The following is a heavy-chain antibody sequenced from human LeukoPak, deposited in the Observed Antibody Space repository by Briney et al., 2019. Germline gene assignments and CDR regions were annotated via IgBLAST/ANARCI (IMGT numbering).Heavy chain of an antibody. CDR2: ISGSGSYT. Sequence: GGSLRLSCAASGVTVSDYSMAWVRQAPGKGLEWVSAISGSGSYTDYADSVKGRFPISKDNAKNSLYLQMNRLRAEDTAVYYCVRDQYDFRSVDAFDIWGQGTMVTVSS. CDR1: GVTVSDYS. CDR3: VRDQYDFRSVDAFDI. J-gene: IGHJ3*02. D-gene: IGHD3-3*01. V-gene: IGHV3-23*01.